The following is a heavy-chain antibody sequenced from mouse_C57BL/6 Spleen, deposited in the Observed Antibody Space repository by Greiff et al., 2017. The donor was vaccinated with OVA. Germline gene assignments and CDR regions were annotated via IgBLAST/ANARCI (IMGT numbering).Heavy chain of an antibody. V-gene: IGHV5-4*01. CDR2: ISDGGSYT. J-gene: IGHJ2*01. Sequence: EVKLVESGGGLVKPGGSLKLSCAASGFTFSSYAMSWVRQTPEKRLEWVATISDGGSYTYYPDNVKGRFTISRYNAKNNLYLQMSHLKSEDTAMYYCARDGDYDPGAYVDYWGQGTTLTVSS. D-gene: IGHD2-4*01. CDR3: ARDGDYDPGAYVDY. CDR1: GFTFSSYA.